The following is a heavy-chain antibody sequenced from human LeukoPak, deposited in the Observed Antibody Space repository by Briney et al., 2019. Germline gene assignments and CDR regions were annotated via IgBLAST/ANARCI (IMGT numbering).Heavy chain of an antibody. CDR1: GFTVSSNY. V-gene: IGHV3-53*01. CDR3: AGNYGPYYFDY. Sequence: GGSLRLSCAASGFTVSSNYMSWVRQAPGRGLEWVSVIFSGGTTYYADSVKGRFTISRDSSKNTLYLQMNSLRAEDTAVYYCAGNYGPYYFDYWGQGTLVTVSS. J-gene: IGHJ4*02. CDR2: IFSGGTT. D-gene: IGHD3-10*01.